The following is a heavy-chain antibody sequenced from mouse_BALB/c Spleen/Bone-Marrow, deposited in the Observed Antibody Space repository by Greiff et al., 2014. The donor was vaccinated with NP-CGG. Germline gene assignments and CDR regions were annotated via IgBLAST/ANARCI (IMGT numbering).Heavy chain of an antibody. CDR2: ILPGSGTA. CDR1: GYTFSNYW. J-gene: IGHJ2*01. D-gene: IGHD1-1*01. Sequence: VQLQQSGAELMKPGASVKISCKAPGYTFSNYWIDWVKQRPGHGLEWIGEILPGSGTANYNEKFKGKATFTADTSSNTAYMQLSSLTSEDSALYYCARASVVPYYFDFWGQGTTLTVSS. CDR3: ARASVVPYYFDF. V-gene: IGHV1-9*01.